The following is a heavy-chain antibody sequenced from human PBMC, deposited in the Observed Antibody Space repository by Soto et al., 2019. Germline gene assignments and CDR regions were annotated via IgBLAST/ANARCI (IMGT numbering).Heavy chain of an antibody. CDR1: GFTFSDYY. CDR3: ARGLKYRERGYSGYDCCYYYMDV. J-gene: IGHJ6*03. Sequence: QVQLVESGGGLVKPGGSLRLSCAASGFTFSDYYMSWIRQAPGKGLEWVSYISSSGSTIYYADSAKGRFTISRDNAKNSLYLQMNSLRAEDTAVYYCARGLKYRERGYSGYDCCYYYMDVWGKGTTVTVSS. CDR2: ISSSGSTI. D-gene: IGHD5-12*01. V-gene: IGHV3-11*01.